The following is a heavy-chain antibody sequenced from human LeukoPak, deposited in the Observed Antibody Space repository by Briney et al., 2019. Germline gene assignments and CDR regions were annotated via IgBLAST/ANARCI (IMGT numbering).Heavy chain of an antibody. CDR1: GYTFSSYY. CDR3: AREGSRGGDWWFDP. V-gene: IGHV1-46*01. J-gene: IGHJ5*02. D-gene: IGHD3-16*01. Sequence: GASVKVSCKTSGYTFSSYYIHWVRQAPGQGLEWMGIINPSGGSTNYAQKFQGRVTMTRDMSTSTVYMELSSLRSDDTAVYYCAREGSRGGDWWFDPWGQGTLVTVSS. CDR2: INPSGGST.